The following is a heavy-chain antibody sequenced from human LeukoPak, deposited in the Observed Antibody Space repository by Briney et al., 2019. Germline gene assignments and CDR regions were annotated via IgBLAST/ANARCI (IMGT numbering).Heavy chain of an antibody. J-gene: IGHJ4*01. V-gene: IGHV3-21*01. CDR1: GFTFSNYN. CDR3: VRGDKRDY. Sequence: KPGGSPRLSCVGFGFTFSNYNLNWVRQAPGKGLEWVSSISRSGGSTYYAESVRGRLTISRDNAESSVYLHVNSLRVEDTAIYYCVRGDKRDYWGQGTLVTVAS. D-gene: IGHD5-24*01. CDR2: ISRSGGST.